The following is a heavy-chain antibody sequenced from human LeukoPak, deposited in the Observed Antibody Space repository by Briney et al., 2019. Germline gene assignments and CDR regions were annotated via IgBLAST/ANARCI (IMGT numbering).Heavy chain of an antibody. D-gene: IGHD2-2*01. CDR2: ISWNSGSI. CDR1: GFTFDDYA. V-gene: IGHV3-9*01. CDR3: AKAPLRGCSSTSCYAGWFDP. J-gene: IGHJ5*02. Sequence: GRSLRLSCAASGFTFDDYAMHWVRQAPGKGLEWVSGISWNSGSIGYADSVKGRFTISRDNAKNSLYLQMNSLRAEDTALYYCAKAPLRGCSSTSCYAGWFDPWGQGTLVTVSS.